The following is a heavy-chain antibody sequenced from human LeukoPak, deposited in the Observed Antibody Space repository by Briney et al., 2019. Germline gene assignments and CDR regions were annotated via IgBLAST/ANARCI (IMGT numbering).Heavy chain of an antibody. D-gene: IGHD6-6*01. V-gene: IGHV3-74*01. CDR1: GFTFSSYW. CDR3: ARVYHSSSGRAIDY. J-gene: IGHJ4*02. Sequence: GGSLRLSCAASGFTFSSYWMNWVRQAPGKGLVWVSRIASDGSSTTYADSVKGRFSISRDNAKNTLYLQMNSLRVEDTAVYYCARVYHSSSGRAIDYWGQGTLVTVSS. CDR2: IASDGSST.